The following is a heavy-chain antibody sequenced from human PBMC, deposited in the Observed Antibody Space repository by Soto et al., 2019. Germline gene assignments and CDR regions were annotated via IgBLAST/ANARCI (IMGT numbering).Heavy chain of an antibody. CDR2: IASDGKDK. Sequence: LRLSCAASGFTFSNHAIHWVRQAPGKGLEWVAVIASDGKDKRYADSVKGRFTISRDNSKNTVYLQMNSLRGEDTAVYYCAKDGAIAAADYFFDYWGQGSLVTVSS. V-gene: IGHV3-30*18. J-gene: IGHJ4*02. CDR3: AKDGAIAAADYFFDY. CDR1: GFTFSNHA. D-gene: IGHD6-13*01.